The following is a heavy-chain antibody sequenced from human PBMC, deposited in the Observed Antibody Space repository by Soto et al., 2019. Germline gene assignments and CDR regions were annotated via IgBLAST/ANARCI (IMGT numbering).Heavy chain of an antibody. V-gene: IGHV3-33*01. J-gene: IGHJ4*02. CDR2: IWYDGSNK. D-gene: IGHD6-19*01. CDR1: GFIFSNYG. CDR3: ARGGVVAGSQDF. Sequence: GGSLRLSCAASGFIFSNYGIHWVRQAPGKGLEWVALIWYDGSNKYYADSVKGRFIVSIDNTNNTVYLQLNRLTADDTAMYYCARGGVVAGSQDFWGPGTLVTVS.